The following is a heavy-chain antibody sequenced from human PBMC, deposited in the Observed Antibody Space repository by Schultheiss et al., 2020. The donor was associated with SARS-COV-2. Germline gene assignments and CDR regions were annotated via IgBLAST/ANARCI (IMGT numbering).Heavy chain of an antibody. CDR1: GGSIRSYY. J-gene: IGHJ5*02. D-gene: IGHD3-10*01. CDR2: IYHSGST. V-gene: IGHV4-59*01. Sequence: SETLSLSCTVSGGSIRSYYWSWIRQPPGKGLEWIGYIYHSGSTYYNPSLKSRVTISVDTSKNQFSLKLSSVTAADTAVYYCARDGLNWFDPWGQGTLVTVSS. CDR3: ARDGLNWFDP.